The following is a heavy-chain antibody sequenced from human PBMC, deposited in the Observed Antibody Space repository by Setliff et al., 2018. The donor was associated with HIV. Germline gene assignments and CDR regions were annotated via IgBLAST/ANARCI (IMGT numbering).Heavy chain of an antibody. V-gene: IGHV3-15*01. CDR1: GFTLSDYY. D-gene: IGHD3-16*01. CDR3: VAVTSLGGFKVLGS. CDR2: IKKKGDGGTT. J-gene: IGHJ4*02. Sequence: GGSLRLSCAVSGFTLSDYYMNWVRQVPGKGLEWVGHIKKKGDGGTTEYATPVKGRFTISRDDSKSTLYLQMNSLKTEDTAVYYCVAVTSLGGFKVLGSWGQGTLVTVSS.